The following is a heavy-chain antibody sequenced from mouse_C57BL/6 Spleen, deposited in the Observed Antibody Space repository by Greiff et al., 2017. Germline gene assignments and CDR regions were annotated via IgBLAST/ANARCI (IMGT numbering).Heavy chain of an antibody. Sequence: QVQPQQSGPELVKPGASVKISCKASGYAFSSSWMNWVKQRPGKGLEWIGRIYPGDGDTNYNGKFKGKATLTADKSSSTAYMQLSSLTSEDSAVYFCARDYGYDVCAMDYWGQGTSVTVSS. V-gene: IGHV1-82*01. CDR3: ARDYGYDVCAMDY. D-gene: IGHD2-2*01. CDR2: IYPGDGDT. CDR1: GYAFSSSW. J-gene: IGHJ4*01.